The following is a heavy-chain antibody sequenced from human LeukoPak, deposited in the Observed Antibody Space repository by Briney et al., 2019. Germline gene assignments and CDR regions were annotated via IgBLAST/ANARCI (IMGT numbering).Heavy chain of an antibody. J-gene: IGHJ3*02. D-gene: IGHD6-19*01. CDR2: IYYSGSP. CDR1: GDSINNYF. V-gene: IGHV4-59*08. Sequence: SETLSLTCTVSGDSINNYFWSWVRQPPGKGLEWIGCIYYSGSPNYNPSLKSRVSMSLDTSKNHFSLELSSVTAADTAIYYCARHKFLAVAGTGAFDIWGQGTMVTVSS. CDR3: ARHKFLAVAGTGAFDI.